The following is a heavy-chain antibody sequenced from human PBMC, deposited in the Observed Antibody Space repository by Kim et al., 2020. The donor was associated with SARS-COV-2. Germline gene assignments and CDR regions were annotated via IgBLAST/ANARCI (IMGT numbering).Heavy chain of an antibody. V-gene: IGHV1-46*01. D-gene: IGHD2-15*01. CDR2: INPSGGST. J-gene: IGHJ6*02. CDR1: GYTFTSYY. Sequence: ASVKVSCKASGYTFTSYYMHWVRQAPGQGLEWMGIINPSGGSTSYAQKFQGRVTMTRDTSTSTVYMELSSLRSEDTAVYYCARSFTVRHRYCSGGSCYSFRYSYYGMDVWGQGTTVTVSS. CDR3: ARSFTVRHRYCSGGSCYSFRYSYYGMDV.